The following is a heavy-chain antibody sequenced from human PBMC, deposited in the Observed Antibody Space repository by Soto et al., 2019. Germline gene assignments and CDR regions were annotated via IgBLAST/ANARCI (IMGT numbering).Heavy chain of an antibody. Sequence: GGSLRLSCAASGFTFSSYEMNWVRQAPGKGLEWVSYISSSGSTIYYADSVKGRFTISRDNAKNSLYLQMNSLRAEDTAVYYCARSGFLGVYGMDVWCQGTTVTVSS. V-gene: IGHV3-48*03. CDR3: ARSGFLGVYGMDV. CDR2: ISSSGSTI. J-gene: IGHJ6*02. D-gene: IGHD3-3*01. CDR1: GFTFSSYE.